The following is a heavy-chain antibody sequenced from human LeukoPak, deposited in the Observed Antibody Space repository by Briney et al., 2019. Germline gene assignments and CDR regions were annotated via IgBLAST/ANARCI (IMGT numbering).Heavy chain of an antibody. Sequence: GGSLRLSCAASGFTFDDYAMHWVRQAPGKGLEWVSLISGDGGSTYYADSVKGRFTISRDNSKNSLYLQMNSLRTEDTALYYCAKVGTYYYDSSGYPDDYWGQRTLVTVSS. CDR1: GFTFDDYA. CDR2: ISGDGGST. V-gene: IGHV3-43*02. D-gene: IGHD3-22*01. CDR3: AKVGTYYYDSSGYPDDY. J-gene: IGHJ4*02.